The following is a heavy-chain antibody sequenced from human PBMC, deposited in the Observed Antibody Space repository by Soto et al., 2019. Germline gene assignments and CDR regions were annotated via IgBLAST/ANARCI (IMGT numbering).Heavy chain of an antibody. V-gene: IGHV3-48*03. CDR3: GLQNYYYYGMDV. CDR1: GFTFSSYE. Sequence: GGSLRLSCAASGFTFSSYEMNWVRQAPGKGLAWVSYISSSGSTIYYADSVKGRFTISRDNAKNSLYLQMNSLRAEDTAVYYSGLQNYYYYGMDVWGQGTKVTVS. J-gene: IGHJ6*02. CDR2: ISSSGSTI.